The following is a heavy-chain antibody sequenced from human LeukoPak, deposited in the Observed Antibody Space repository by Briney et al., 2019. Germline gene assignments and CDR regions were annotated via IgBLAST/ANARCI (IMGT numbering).Heavy chain of an antibody. J-gene: IGHJ3*01. CDR2: INWNGGST. CDR3: ARDGGTYYHFWSGYRP. D-gene: IGHD3-3*01. V-gene: IGHV3-20*04. CDR1: GFTLDDYG. Sequence: GGXLRLSCAASGFTLDDYGMRWVRQAPGKGLEGVSGINWNGGSTGYADSVKGRFTISRDNAKNSVYLQMNSLRAEDTALYYCARDGGTYYHFWSGYRPWGQGTMVTVSS.